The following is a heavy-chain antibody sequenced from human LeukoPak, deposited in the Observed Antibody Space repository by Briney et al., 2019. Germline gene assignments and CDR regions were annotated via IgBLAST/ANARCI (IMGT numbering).Heavy chain of an antibody. CDR3: ARGYSGYDFWPYFDY. J-gene: IGHJ4*02. CDR1: GGSISSYY. D-gene: IGHD5-12*01. CDR2: IYYSGST. Sequence: SETLSLACTVSGGSISSYYWSWIRQPPGKGLEWIGYIYYSGSTNYNPSLKSRVTISVDTSKNQFSLKLSSVTAADTAVYYCARGYSGYDFWPYFDYWGQGTLATVSS. V-gene: IGHV4-59*01.